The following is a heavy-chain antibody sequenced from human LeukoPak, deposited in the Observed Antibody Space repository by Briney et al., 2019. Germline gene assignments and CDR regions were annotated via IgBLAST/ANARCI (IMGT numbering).Heavy chain of an antibody. V-gene: IGHV3-30-3*01. Sequence: GGSLRLSCAASGFTFSSYAMHWVRRAPGKGLEWVAVISYDGSNKYYADSVKGRFTISRDNSKNTLYLQMNSLRAEDTAVYYCARQTDYYDSSGYYARAFDIWGQGTMVTVSS. D-gene: IGHD3-22*01. CDR2: ISYDGSNK. CDR3: ARQTDYYDSSGYYARAFDI. CDR1: GFTFSSYA. J-gene: IGHJ3*02.